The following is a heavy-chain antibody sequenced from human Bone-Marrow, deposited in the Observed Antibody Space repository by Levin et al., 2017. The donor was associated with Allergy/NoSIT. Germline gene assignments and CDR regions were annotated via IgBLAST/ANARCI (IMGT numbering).Heavy chain of an antibody. D-gene: IGHD2-15*01. J-gene: IGHJ4*02. Sequence: ASVKVSCKTSGYTFTNYAIHWVRQAPGQGLEWMGWINAGNGDTKYSQKFQGRVTITRDTSATTAYLELSSLTSEDTAMYYCAGARGGCNGAGCYSDFDYWGQETLVTVSS. CDR2: INAGNGDT. V-gene: IGHV1-3*01. CDR3: AGARGGCNGAGCYSDFDY. CDR1: GYTFTNYA.